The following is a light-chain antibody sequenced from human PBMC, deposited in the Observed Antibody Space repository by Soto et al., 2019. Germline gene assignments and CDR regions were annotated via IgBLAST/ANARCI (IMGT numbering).Light chain of an antibody. Sequence: QSVLTQPPSVSAAPGQTVTISCAGSGSNVGNHYVSWYQQLPGTAPKLLIYDDNKRPPGIPDRFSGSNSATSATLGITGLQTGDEADYYCGAWDDGLSAYVFGPGTKLTVL. CDR3: GAWDDGLSAYV. V-gene: IGLV1-51*01. CDR1: GSNVGNHY. CDR2: DDN. J-gene: IGLJ1*01.